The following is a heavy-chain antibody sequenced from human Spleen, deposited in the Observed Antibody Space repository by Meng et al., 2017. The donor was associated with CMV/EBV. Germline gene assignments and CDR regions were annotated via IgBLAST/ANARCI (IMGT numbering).Heavy chain of an antibody. D-gene: IGHD3-3*02. Sequence: SGPTLVKPTQTLTLTCSVSGFDLNNGGVSVGWIRQSPGKALEWLGLINWKDDEQYRPSLKTRLTITRDTPKRQVVLEMTDMDPVDTATYYCVRCVSIFGVVKCDYWGRGALVTVSS. CDR1: GFDLNNGGVS. V-gene: IGHV2-5*01. CDR2: INWKDDE. CDR3: VRCVSIFGVVKCDY. J-gene: IGHJ4*02.